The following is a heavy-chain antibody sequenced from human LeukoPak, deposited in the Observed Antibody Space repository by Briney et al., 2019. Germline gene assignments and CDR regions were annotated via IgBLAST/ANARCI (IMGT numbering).Heavy chain of an antibody. CDR1: GFTFTSYG. Sequence: ASVKVSCKASGFTFTSYGISWVRQAPGQGLEWMGWISAYNGNTNYAQKLQGRVTLTTDTSTSTAYMELRSLRSDDTAVYYCARDKAVTTEVTQHFQHWGQGTLVTVSS. J-gene: IGHJ1*01. CDR3: ARDKAVTTEVTQHFQH. D-gene: IGHD4-23*01. V-gene: IGHV1-18*01. CDR2: ISAYNGNT.